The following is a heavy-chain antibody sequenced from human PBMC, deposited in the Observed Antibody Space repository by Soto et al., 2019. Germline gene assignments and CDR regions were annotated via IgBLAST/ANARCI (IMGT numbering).Heavy chain of an antibody. CDR1: GGSISSGGYY. Sequence: SETLSLTXTVSGGSISSGGYYWSWIRQHPGKGLEWIGYIYYSGSTYYNPSLKSRVTISVDTSKNQFSLKLSSVTAADTAVYYCARDILERRLTSLGYYYGMDVWGQGTTVTVSS. J-gene: IGHJ6*02. V-gene: IGHV4-31*02. CDR3: ARDILERRLTSLGYYYGMDV. CDR2: IYYSGST. D-gene: IGHD3-16*01.